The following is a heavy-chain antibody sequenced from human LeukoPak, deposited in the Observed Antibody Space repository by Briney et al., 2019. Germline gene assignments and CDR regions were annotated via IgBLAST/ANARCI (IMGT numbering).Heavy chain of an antibody. CDR2: IYTSGST. Sequence: SQTLSLTCTVSGGSISSGSYYWSWIRQPAGKGLEWIGRIYTSGSTNYNPSLKSRVTISVDTSKNQFSLKLSSVTAADTAVYYCAEQTVVFDYWGQGTLVTVSS. D-gene: IGHD4-23*01. J-gene: IGHJ4*02. V-gene: IGHV4-61*02. CDR1: GGSISSGSYY. CDR3: AEQTVVFDY.